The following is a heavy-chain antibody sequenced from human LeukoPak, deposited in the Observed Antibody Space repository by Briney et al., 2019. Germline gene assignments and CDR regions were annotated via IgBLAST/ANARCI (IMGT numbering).Heavy chain of an antibody. Sequence: ASVKVSCKASGGTFSSYAISWVRQAPGQGLEWMGRIIPILGIANYAQKFQGRVTITADKSTSTAYMELSSLRSEDTAVYYCARATIFGVYYFDYWGQGTLVTVSS. CDR1: GGTFSSYA. CDR2: IIPILGIA. J-gene: IGHJ4*02. D-gene: IGHD3-3*01. CDR3: ARATIFGVYYFDY. V-gene: IGHV1-69*04.